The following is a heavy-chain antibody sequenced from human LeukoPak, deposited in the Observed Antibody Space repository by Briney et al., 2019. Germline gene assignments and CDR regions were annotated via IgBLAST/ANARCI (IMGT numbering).Heavy chain of an antibody. J-gene: IGHJ4*02. D-gene: IGHD1-26*01. CDR2: LYYGGIT. Sequence: SEPLSTPCSVSGASISSSGYYWGWIRQPPGKGLERIGSLYYGGITYYNASLNSRLTISVHTSKNLFSLKLNSVTAADTGVYYCARSKNGKCDYWGQGTLVTVSP. V-gene: IGHV4-39*07. CDR1: GASISSSGYY. CDR3: ARSKNGKCDY.